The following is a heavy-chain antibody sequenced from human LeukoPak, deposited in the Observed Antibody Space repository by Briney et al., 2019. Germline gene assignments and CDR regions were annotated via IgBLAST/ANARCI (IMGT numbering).Heavy chain of an antibody. CDR2: IYYSGST. V-gene: IGHV4-59*12. CDR1: GGSMSPYH. CDR3: ARVDFRYYYDSSGYRYYFDY. Sequence: SETLSLTCTVSGGSMSPYHWGWIRQPPGKGLEWIGYIYYSGSTYYNPSLKSRVTISVDTSKNQFSLKLSSVTAADTAVYYCARVDFRYYYDSSGYRYYFDYWGQGTLVTVSS. J-gene: IGHJ4*02. D-gene: IGHD3-22*01.